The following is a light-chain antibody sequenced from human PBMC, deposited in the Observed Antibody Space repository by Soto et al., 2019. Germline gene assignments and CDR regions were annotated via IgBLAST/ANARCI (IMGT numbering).Light chain of an antibody. Sequence: DIQMTQSPSTLSASVGDRVTITCRASQNINNWLAWYQQKPGKAPKLLIYKASSLESGVPSRFSGSGSGTEFTLIISSLQPDDSATYYCQQYNSFAAWTFGQGTKVEIK. J-gene: IGKJ1*01. CDR2: KAS. CDR3: QQYNSFAAWT. V-gene: IGKV1-5*03. CDR1: QNINNW.